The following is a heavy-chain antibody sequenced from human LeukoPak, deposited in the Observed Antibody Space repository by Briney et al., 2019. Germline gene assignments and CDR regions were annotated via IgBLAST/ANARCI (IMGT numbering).Heavy chain of an antibody. Sequence: GGSLRLSCAASGFTFSSYWIYWVRQAPGKGLVWVSSINSDGSRTTYADSVKGRFTVSRDNAKNTLDLQMNSLRAEDTAVYYCAKAVYYGLGSYQVDYWGQGTLVTVSS. CDR1: GFTFSSYW. CDR3: AKAVYYGLGSYQVDY. CDR2: INSDGSRT. D-gene: IGHD3-10*01. V-gene: IGHV3-74*01. J-gene: IGHJ4*02.